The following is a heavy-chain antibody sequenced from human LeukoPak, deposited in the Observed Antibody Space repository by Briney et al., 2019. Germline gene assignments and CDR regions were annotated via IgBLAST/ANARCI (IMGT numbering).Heavy chain of an antibody. D-gene: IGHD2-2*01. CDR1: GFTFSSYA. CDR2: ISGSGGRT. V-gene: IGHV3-23*01. Sequence: GGSLRLSWAASGFTFSSYAMTWVRQAPGKGLEWVSAISGSGGRTHYADSVKGRFTISRDNSKNTLYLQMNSLRAEDTAVYYCAKVLSVHVPVTMGWFDPWGQGTLVTVSS. J-gene: IGHJ5*02. CDR3: AKVLSVHVPVTMGWFDP.